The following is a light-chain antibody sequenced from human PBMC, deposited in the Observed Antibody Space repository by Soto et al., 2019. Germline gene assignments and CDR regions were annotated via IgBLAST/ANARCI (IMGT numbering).Light chain of an antibody. J-gene: IGKJ3*01. CDR3: QQYNNWPFP. Sequence: EIVMTQSPATLSVSPGERATLSCRASQSVSSNLAWYQQKPGQAPRLLIYGASTRAAGIPARFSGSVSGTEFTLTISSLQSEDFAVYYCQQYNNWPFPFGPGTKVDIK. V-gene: IGKV3-15*01. CDR2: GAS. CDR1: QSVSSN.